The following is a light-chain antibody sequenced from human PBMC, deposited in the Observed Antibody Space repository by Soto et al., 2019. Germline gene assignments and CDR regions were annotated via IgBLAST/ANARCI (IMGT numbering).Light chain of an antibody. V-gene: IGKV3-20*01. CDR3: QQYGSSLGVT. J-gene: IGKJ4*01. CDR2: GAS. CDR1: QIFSSSY. Sequence: EIVLTQSPGTLSLSPGERATLSGRASQIFSSSYLAWYQQKPGQAPRLLIYGASSRATGIPDRFSGSGSGTDFTLTISRLEPEDFAVYYCQQYGSSLGVTFGGGTKVDNK.